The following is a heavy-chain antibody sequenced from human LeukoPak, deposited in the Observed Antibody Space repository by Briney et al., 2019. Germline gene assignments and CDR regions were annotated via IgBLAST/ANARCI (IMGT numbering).Heavy chain of an antibody. CDR1: GGSISSSDW. D-gene: IGHD2-15*01. CDR3: ARAFLVGYSPEEYFFDY. Sequence: SETLSLTCAVSGGSISSSDWWGWVRQPPGRGLECIGEIHHSGTTNYNPSLKSRVTISVDKSKNQFSLKLNSVTAADTAVYYCARAFLVGYSPEEYFFDYWGQGTLVTVSS. CDR2: IHHSGTT. V-gene: IGHV4-4*02. J-gene: IGHJ4*02.